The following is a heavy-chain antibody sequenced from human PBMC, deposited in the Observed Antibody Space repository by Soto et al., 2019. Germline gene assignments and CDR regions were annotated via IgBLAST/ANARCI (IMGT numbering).Heavy chain of an antibody. CDR1: GFTFDDYN. V-gene: IGHV3-43*01. CDR3: VKETYYYDVSSYYPLGS. Sequence: GGSLRLSCAASGFTFDDYNMHWVRQAPGKGLEWVSLISRDGTNTNYAESVKGRFTISRDNSKNSLYLQMNSLRSEDTALYYCVKETYYYDVSSYYPLGSWGQGILVTVSS. D-gene: IGHD3-22*01. CDR2: ISRDGTNT. J-gene: IGHJ5*02.